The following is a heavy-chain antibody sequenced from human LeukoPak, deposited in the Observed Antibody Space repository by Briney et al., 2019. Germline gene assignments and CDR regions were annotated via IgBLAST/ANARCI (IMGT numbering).Heavy chain of an antibody. CDR1: GGSISSYY. V-gene: IGHV4-59*01. Sequence: SETLSLTCTVSGGSISSYYWSWIRQPPGKGLEWIGYIYYSGSTNYNPSLKSRVTISVDTSKNQFSLKLSSVTAADTAVYDCARLDYGDYVTVDYWGQGTLVTVSS. CDR2: IYYSGST. D-gene: IGHD4-17*01. J-gene: IGHJ4*02. CDR3: ARLDYGDYVTVDY.